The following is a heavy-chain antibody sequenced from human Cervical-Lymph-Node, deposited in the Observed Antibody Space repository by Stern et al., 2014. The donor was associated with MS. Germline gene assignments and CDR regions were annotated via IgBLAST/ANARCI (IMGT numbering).Heavy chain of an antibody. CDR2: IYPGDSDT. D-gene: IGHD1-14*01. J-gene: IGHJ4*02. V-gene: IGHV5-51*01. CDR1: GYRFTNYW. Sequence: VQLVESGAEVKKPGESLKISCKGSGYRFTNYWIGWVRQGPGKGLEWMGIIYPGDSDTTYSPSFEGQVTISVDKSIRTAFLQWSSLKASDAAIYYCARAEGPVDYFDYWGQGTLVTVSS. CDR3: ARAEGPVDYFDY.